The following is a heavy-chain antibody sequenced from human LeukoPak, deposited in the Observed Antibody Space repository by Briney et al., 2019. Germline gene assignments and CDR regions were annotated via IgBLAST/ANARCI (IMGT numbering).Heavy chain of an antibody. Sequence: SETLSLTCAVYGGSFSGYYWSWIRQPPGKGLEWIGEINHSGSTNYNPSLKSRVTISVDTSKNQFSLKLSSVTAADTAVYYCARQYRGYYYYMDVWGKGTTVTVSS. J-gene: IGHJ6*03. CDR3: ARQYRGYYYYMDV. D-gene: IGHD5-12*01. CDR1: GGSFSGYY. V-gene: IGHV4-34*01. CDR2: INHSGST.